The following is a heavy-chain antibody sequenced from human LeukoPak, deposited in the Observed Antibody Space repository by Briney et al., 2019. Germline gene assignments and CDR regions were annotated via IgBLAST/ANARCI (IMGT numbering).Heavy chain of an antibody. CDR2: IIPIFGTA. V-gene: IGHV1-69*05. Sequence: GASVKVSCKASGGTFSSYAISWVRQAPGQGLEWMGRIIPIFGTANYAQKFQGSVTISTDESTSTAYMELSSLRSEDTAVYYCARVPPVNPNWFDPWGQGTLVTVSS. CDR1: GGTFSSYA. J-gene: IGHJ5*02. CDR3: ARVPPVNPNWFDP.